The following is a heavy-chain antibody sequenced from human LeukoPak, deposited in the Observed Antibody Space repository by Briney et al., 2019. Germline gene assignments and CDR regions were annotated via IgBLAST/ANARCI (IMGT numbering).Heavy chain of an antibody. CDR2: ISSSSSYT. CDR1: GFTFSDYY. CDR3: AKHYYGSGSGGDY. J-gene: IGHJ4*02. Sequence: KPGGSLRLSCAASGFTFSDYYMSWIRQAPGKGLEWVSYISSSSSYTNYADSVKGRFTSSRDNAKNSLYLQMNSLRAEDTAVYYCAKHYYGSGSGGDYWGQGTLVTVSS. D-gene: IGHD3-10*01. V-gene: IGHV3-11*06.